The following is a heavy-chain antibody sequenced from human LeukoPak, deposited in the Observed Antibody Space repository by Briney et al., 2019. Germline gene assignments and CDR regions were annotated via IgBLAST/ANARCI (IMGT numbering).Heavy chain of an antibody. Sequence: PQASVKVSCKASGYTFTGYYIHWVRQAPGQGLEWMGWINPKSGGTNYAQKFQGRVTMTRDTSISTAYMELSRLRSDDTAVYFCARVIGFGELSLGHWGQGTLVTVSS. CDR2: INPKSGGT. D-gene: IGHD3-10*01. J-gene: IGHJ4*02. CDR1: GYTFTGYY. V-gene: IGHV1-2*02. CDR3: ARVIGFGELSLGH.